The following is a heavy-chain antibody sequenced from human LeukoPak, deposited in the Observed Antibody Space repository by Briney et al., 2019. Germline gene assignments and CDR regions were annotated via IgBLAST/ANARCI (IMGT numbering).Heavy chain of an antibody. Sequence: SETLSLTCAVYGGSFSGYYWSWIRQPPGKGLEWIGEINHSGSTNYNPSLKSRVTMSVDTSKNQFSLKLSSVTAADTAVYYCARIDPMVRGVITQQDYWGQGTLVTVSS. CDR1: GGSFSGYY. CDR2: INHSGST. V-gene: IGHV4-34*01. D-gene: IGHD3-10*01. CDR3: ARIDPMVRGVITQQDY. J-gene: IGHJ4*02.